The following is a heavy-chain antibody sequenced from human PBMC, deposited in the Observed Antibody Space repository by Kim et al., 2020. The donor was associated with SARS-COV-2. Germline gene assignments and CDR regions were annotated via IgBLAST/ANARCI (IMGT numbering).Heavy chain of an antibody. CDR3: ATLPIGYESNAFDI. V-gene: IGHV4-39*01. Sequence: SETLSLTCTVSGGSISSSSYYWGWIRQPPGKGLEWIGSIYYSGSTYYNPSLKSRVTISVDTSKNQFSLKLSSVTAADTAVYYCATLPIGYESNAFDIWGHGTMVTVSS. D-gene: IGHD3-22*01. CDR2: IYYSGST. J-gene: IGHJ3*02. CDR1: GGSISSSSYY.